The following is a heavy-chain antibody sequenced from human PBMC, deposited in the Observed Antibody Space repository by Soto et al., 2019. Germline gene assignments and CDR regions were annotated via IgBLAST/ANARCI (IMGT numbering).Heavy chain of an antibody. CDR1: GGSISSGDYH. CDR2: IYYSAST. V-gene: IGHV4-30-4*01. J-gene: IGHJ6*02. Sequence: ASETLSLTCTVAGGSISSGDYHWTWIRQFPGKGLEWIGAIYYSASTYYNPSLVSRLTISVDTSKNKFSLKLTSVTAADTAVYYCARESRTPSGGMDVWGQGTTVTVSS. CDR3: ARESRTPSGGMDV.